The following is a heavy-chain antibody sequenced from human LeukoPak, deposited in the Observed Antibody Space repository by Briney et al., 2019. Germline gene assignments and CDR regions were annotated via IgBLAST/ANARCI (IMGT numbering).Heavy chain of an antibody. CDR1: GFTFSTYG. CDR3: ARDGTLIRGVIDY. D-gene: IGHD3-10*01. J-gene: IGHJ4*02. Sequence: RPGGSLRLSCAASGFTFSTYGMHWVRQAPGKGLEWVAVIWSDGSNKYYADSVKGRFTISRDNSKNTLYLQMNSLRAEDTAVYYCARDGTLIRGVIDYWGQGTLVTISS. V-gene: IGHV3-33*01. CDR2: IWSDGSNK.